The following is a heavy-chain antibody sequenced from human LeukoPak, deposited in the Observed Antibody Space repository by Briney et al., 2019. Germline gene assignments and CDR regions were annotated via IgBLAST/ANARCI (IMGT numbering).Heavy chain of an antibody. D-gene: IGHD3-10*01. CDR2: INHSGST. Sequence: SETLSLTCAVYGGSFSGYYWSWIRQPPGKGLEWIGEINHSGSTNYNPSLKSRVTISVDTSKNQFSLKLSSVTAADTTVYYCARGQLTYYYGSGSYPPFRAYGMDVWGQGTTVTVSS. CDR3: ARGQLTYYYGSGSYPPFRAYGMDV. J-gene: IGHJ6*02. V-gene: IGHV4-34*01. CDR1: GGSFSGYY.